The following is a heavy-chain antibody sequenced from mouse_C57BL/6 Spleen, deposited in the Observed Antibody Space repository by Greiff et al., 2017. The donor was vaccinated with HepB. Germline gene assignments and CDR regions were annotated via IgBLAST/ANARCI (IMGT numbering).Heavy chain of an antibody. CDR2: ISGGGGNT. Sequence: DVQLVESGGGLVKPGGSLKLSCAASGFTFSSYTMSWVRQTPEKRLEWVATISGGGGNTYYPDSVKGRFTISRDNAKNTLYLQMSSLRSEDTALYYCARGATVVAPLRVWGTGTTVTVSS. J-gene: IGHJ1*03. V-gene: IGHV5-9*01. CDR1: GFTFSSYT. D-gene: IGHD1-1*01. CDR3: ARGATVVAPLRV.